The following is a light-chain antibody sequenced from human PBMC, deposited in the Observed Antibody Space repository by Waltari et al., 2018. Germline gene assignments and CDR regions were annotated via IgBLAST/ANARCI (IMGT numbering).Light chain of an antibody. J-gene: IGKJ5*01. CDR1: QGLTSY. CDR3: QQLNSYPIT. Sequence: IQLTQSPSFLSASVGDRVTIPCRASQGLTSYFAWYQQKPGNAPKLLIYGASTLQGGVPSRFSGSGSGTEFTLTISSLQPEDSATYYCQQLNSYPITFGQGTRVESK. CDR2: GAS. V-gene: IGKV1-9*01.